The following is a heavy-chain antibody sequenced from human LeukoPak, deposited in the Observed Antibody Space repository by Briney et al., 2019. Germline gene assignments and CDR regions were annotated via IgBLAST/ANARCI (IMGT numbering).Heavy chain of an antibody. Sequence: GSLRLSCAASGFTFSSYSMNRVRQAPGKGLEWVSYISGSSSTIYYADSVKGRFTISRDNAENSLYLQMNSLRAEDTAVYYCARSGVRGVIVWFDPWGQGTLVTVSS. D-gene: IGHD3-10*01. J-gene: IGHJ5*02. V-gene: IGHV3-48*01. CDR3: ARSGVRGVIVWFDP. CDR2: ISGSSSTI. CDR1: GFTFSSYS.